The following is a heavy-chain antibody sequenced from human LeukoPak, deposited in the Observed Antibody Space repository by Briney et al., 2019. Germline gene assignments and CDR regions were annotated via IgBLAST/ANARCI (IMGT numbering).Heavy chain of an antibody. CDR3: ARGSQGFDY. J-gene: IGHJ4*02. CDR2: INPNFGGT. CDR1: GYAFTDYF. V-gene: IGHV1-2*02. Sequence: ASVKVSCKTSGYAFTDYFMHWVRQAPAQGLEWMGLINPNFGGTAYAHKFQDRVTMTRDTSISTVYMELTSLTSDDTAVYYCARGSQGFDYWGQGTLVTVSS.